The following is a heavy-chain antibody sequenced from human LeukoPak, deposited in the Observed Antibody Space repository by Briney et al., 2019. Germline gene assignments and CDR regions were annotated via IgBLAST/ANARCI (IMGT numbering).Heavy chain of an antibody. J-gene: IGHJ5*02. CDR1: GFTFGDYA. D-gene: IGHD6-13*01. CDR3: TRTRSYSSSWSNWFDP. CDR2: IRSKAYGGTT. Sequence: GGSLRLSCTASGFTFGDYAMSWVRQAPGKGLEWVGFIRSKAYGGTTEYAASVKGRFTISRDDSKSIAYLQMNSLKTEDTVVYYCTRTRSYSSSWSNWFDPWGQGTLVTVSS. V-gene: IGHV3-49*04.